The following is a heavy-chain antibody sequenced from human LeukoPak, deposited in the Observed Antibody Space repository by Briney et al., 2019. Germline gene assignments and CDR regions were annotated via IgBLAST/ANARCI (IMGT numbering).Heavy chain of an antibody. CDR2: ISYDGSNK. Sequence: GGSLRLSCAASGFTFSSCAMSWVRQAPGKGLEWVTLISYDGSNKYYADSVKGRFTISRDNSKNTLYLQMNSLRAEDTAVYYCARDWGYSYGHPFDYWGQGTLVTVSS. D-gene: IGHD5-12*01. J-gene: IGHJ4*02. V-gene: IGHV3-30-3*01. CDR1: GFTFSSCA. CDR3: ARDWGYSYGHPFDY.